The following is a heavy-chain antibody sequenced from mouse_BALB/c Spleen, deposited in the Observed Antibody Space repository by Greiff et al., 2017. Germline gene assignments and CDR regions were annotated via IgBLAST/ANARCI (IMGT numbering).Heavy chain of an antibody. CDR3: ARRVFDY. CDR1: GYTFTSYW. Sequence: VQLQESGAELAKPGASVKMSCKASGYTFTSYWMHWVKQRPGQGLEWIGYINPSTGYTEYNQKFKDKATLTADKSSSTAYMQLSSLTSEDSAVYYCARRVFDYWGQGTTLTVSS. V-gene: IGHV1-7*01. J-gene: IGHJ2*01. CDR2: INPSTGYT.